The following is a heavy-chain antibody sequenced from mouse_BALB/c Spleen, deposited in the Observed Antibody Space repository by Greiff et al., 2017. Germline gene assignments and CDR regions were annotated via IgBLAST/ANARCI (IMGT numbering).Heavy chain of an antibody. CDR3: ARSYYRYDAMDY. Sequence: EVKLVESGGGLVQPGGSRKLSCAASGFTFSSFGMHWVRQAPEKGLEWVAYISSGSSTIYYADTVKGRFTISRDNHKNTLFLQMTSLRSEDTAMYYCARSYYRYDAMDYWGQGTSVTVSS. J-gene: IGHJ4*01. CDR1: GFTFSSFG. CDR2: ISSGSSTI. V-gene: IGHV5-17*02. D-gene: IGHD2-14*01.